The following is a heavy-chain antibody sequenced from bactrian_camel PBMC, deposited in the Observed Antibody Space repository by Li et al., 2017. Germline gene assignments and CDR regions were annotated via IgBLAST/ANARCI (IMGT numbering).Heavy chain of an antibody. CDR1: SYTYSSTC. V-gene: IGHV3S53*01. Sequence: HVQLVESGGGSVQAGGSLRLSCAASSYTYSSTCMGWFRQAPGKEREGVAAVGRDGGTLYADSVKGRFTASKDNAKNTLYLQMNSLKPEDTAMYYCAADQWAFGLGNAYRYWGQGTQVTVS. J-gene: IGHJ4*01. CDR2: VGRDGGT. CDR3: AADQWAFGLGNAYRY. D-gene: IGHD2*01.